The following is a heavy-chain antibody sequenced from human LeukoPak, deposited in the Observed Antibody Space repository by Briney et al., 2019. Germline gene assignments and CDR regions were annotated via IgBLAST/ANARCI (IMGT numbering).Heavy chain of an antibody. CDR2: ISSSSGYI. D-gene: IGHD1-14*01. CDR1: GSTFSSYS. V-gene: IGHV3-21*01. Sequence: NPGGSLRLSCAASGSTFSSYSMNWVRQAPGKGLEWVSSISSSSGYIYYADSVKGRFTISRDNARNSLYLQMNSLRAEDTAVYYCARVYILDYWGQGTLVTVSS. CDR3: ARVYILDY. J-gene: IGHJ4*02.